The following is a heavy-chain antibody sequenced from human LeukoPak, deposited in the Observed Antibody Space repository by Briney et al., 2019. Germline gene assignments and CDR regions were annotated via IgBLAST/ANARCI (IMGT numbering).Heavy chain of an antibody. D-gene: IGHD3-9*01. CDR1: KFTFSNYG. Sequence: PGRSLRLSCTASKFTFSNYGMQWVRQAPGRGLGWVAVVSSDGGTKYYADSVKGRFTISRDNSRNTMYLQMDSLRAEDTAVYYCAKDRNILTTRGYYFDYWGQGTLATVSS. CDR3: AKDRNILTTRGYYFDY. V-gene: IGHV3-30*18. J-gene: IGHJ4*02. CDR2: VSSDGGTK.